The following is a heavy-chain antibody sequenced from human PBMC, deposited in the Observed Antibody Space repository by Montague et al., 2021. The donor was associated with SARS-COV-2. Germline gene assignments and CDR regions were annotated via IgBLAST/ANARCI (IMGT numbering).Heavy chain of an antibody. CDR3: ARGRVGITMILVVIGYPYYFDY. J-gene: IGHJ4*02. D-gene: IGHD3-22*01. CDR1: GGSFSDYK. Sequence: SETLSLTCAVYGGSFSDYKWTWIRQSPGKGLEWLGQISHCGSANYNPPLKSRVTISVDTAKNQFSLKLRSMTAADTAVYYCARGRVGITMILVVIGYPYYFDYWGQGTLVTVSS. CDR2: ISHCGSA. V-gene: IGHV4-34*01.